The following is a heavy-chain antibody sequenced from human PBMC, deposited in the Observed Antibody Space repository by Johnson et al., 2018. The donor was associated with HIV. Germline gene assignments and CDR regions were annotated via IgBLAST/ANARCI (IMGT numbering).Heavy chain of an antibody. CDR3: ATVWRNEGRHSFDA. Sequence: VQLVDSGGDVVRPGGSLRLFCAASGFTFDDYGMSWVRQAPGKGLEWVSGITWNGRSTRYVDSVKGRFTISRDNSKNTLYLQMNSLRAEDTALYFCATVWRNEGRHSFDAWGQGTMVTVSS. CDR1: GFTFDDYG. J-gene: IGHJ3*01. CDR2: ITWNGRST. V-gene: IGHV3-20*04. D-gene: IGHD1-1*01.